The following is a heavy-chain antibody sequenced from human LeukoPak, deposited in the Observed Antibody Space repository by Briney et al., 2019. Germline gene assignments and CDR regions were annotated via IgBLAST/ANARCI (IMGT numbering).Heavy chain of an antibody. CDR2: IGAYNGNT. CDR3: ARDRRNSSSWDYYYYMDV. D-gene: IGHD6-13*01. V-gene: IGHV1-18*01. Sequence: GASVKVSCKASGYTFTSYGISWVRQAPGQGLEWMGWIGAYNGNTNYAQKLQGRVTMTTDTSTSTAYMELRSLRSDDTAVYYCARDRRNSSSWDYYYYMDVWGKGTTVTVSS. CDR1: GYTFTSYG. J-gene: IGHJ6*03.